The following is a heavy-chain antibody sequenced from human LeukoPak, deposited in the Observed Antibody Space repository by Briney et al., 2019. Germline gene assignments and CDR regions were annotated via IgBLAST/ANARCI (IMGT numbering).Heavy chain of an antibody. CDR1: GYTFTSYD. J-gene: IGHJ6*03. Sequence: ASVKVSCKASGYTFTSYDINWVRQATGQGLEWMGWMNPNSGNTGYAQKFQGRVAMTRNTSISTAYMELSSLRSEDTAAYYCARARRITIFGVADYYYYMDVWAKGPRSPSP. CDR2: MNPNSGNT. V-gene: IGHV1-8*01. D-gene: IGHD3-3*01. CDR3: ARARRITIFGVADYYYYMDV.